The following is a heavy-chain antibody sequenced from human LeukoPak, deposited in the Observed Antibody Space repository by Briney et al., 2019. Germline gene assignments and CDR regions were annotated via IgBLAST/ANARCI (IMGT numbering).Heavy chain of an antibody. CDR1: GYTFTGYY. V-gene: IGHV1-2*02. CDR3: ARTRLIRGYSGYDYGPHTNLDY. D-gene: IGHD5-12*01. Sequence: GASVKVSCKASGYTFTGYYMHWVRQAPGQGLEWMGWINPNSGGTNYAQKFQGRVTMTRDTSISTAYMELSRLRSDDTAVYYCARTRLIRGYSGYDYGPHTNLDYWGQGTLVTVSS. CDR2: INPNSGGT. J-gene: IGHJ4*02.